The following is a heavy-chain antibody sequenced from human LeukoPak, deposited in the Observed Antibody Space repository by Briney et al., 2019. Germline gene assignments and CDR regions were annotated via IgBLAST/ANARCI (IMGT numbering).Heavy chain of an antibody. J-gene: IGHJ4*02. CDR3: TRDQTPYY. Sequence: GGSLRLSCAASGFTFSSYEMTWVRQAPGKGLEWVGFIRSKIYGGTPEYAASVKGRFTISRDDSEGVAYLQMNSLKTEDTAVYYCTRDQTPYYWGQGTLVTVAS. V-gene: IGHV3-49*04. CDR1: GFTFSSYE. CDR2: IRSKIYGGTP.